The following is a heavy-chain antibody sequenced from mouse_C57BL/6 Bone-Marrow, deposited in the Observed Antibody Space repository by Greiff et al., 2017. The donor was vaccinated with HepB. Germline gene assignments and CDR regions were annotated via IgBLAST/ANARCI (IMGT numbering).Heavy chain of an antibody. J-gene: IGHJ4*01. D-gene: IGHD1-1*01. CDR3: ASSDYYGSRNAMDY. Sequence: VQLKESVAELVRPGASVKLSCTASGFNIKNTYMHWVKQRPEQGLEWIGRIDPANGNTKYAPKFQGKATITADTSSNTAYLQLSSLTSEDTAIYYCASSDYYGSRNAMDYWGQGTSVTVSS. CDR1: GFNIKNTY. V-gene: IGHV14-3*01. CDR2: IDPANGNT.